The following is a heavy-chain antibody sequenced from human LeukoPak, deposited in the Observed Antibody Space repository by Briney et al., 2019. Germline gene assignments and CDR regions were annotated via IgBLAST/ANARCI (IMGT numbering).Heavy chain of an antibody. CDR3: TRGSSGRRDY. CDR2: MNPNSGNT. V-gene: IGHV1-8*01. Sequence: ASVKVSCKASGYTFTSCDINWVRQATGQGLEWIGWMNPNSGNTGYGQSFQGRVTMTRDNSISAAYMELSNLRSEDTAIYYCTRGSSGRRDYWGQGTLVTVSS. J-gene: IGHJ4*02. D-gene: IGHD6-19*01. CDR1: GYTFTSCD.